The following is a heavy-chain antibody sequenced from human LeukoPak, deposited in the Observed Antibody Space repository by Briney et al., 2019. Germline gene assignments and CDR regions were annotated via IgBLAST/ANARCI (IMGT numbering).Heavy chain of an antibody. D-gene: IGHD6-13*01. CDR1: GFTFSRYS. CDR3: ARDEGYISPTHFDY. J-gene: IGHJ4*02. CDR2: ISSSSRTI. Sequence: GGSLRLSCAASGFTFSRYSMNWVRQAPGKGLEWVSYISSSSRTIHYADSVRGRFTISRDNAKNSLYLQMNSLRAEDTAVYYCARDEGYISPTHFDYWGQGTLVTVSS. V-gene: IGHV3-48*04.